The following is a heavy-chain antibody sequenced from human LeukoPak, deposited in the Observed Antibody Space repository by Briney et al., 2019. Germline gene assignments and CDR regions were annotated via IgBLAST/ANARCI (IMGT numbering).Heavy chain of an antibody. V-gene: IGHV4-34*01. CDR3: ARRRAYCSGGSCYSIKSPNWFDP. D-gene: IGHD2-15*01. J-gene: IGHJ5*02. CDR2: INHSGST. CDR1: GGSFSGYY. Sequence: SSETLSLTCAVYGGSFSGYYWSWIRQPPGKGLEWIGEINHSGSTNYNPSLKSRVTISVDTPKNQFSLKLSSVTAADTAVYYCARRRAYCSGGSCYSIKSPNWFDPWGQGTLVTVSS.